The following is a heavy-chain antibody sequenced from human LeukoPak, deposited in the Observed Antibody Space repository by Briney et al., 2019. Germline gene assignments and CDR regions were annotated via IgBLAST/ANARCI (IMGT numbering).Heavy chain of an antibody. CDR2: IYHSGST. Sequence: SETLSLTCTVSGGSVSSGSYYWSWIRQPPGKGLEWIGYIYHSGSTNYNPSLKSRVTISVDTSKNQFSLKLSSVTAADTAVYYCARASGKKVGATTRIDYWGQGTLVTVSS. CDR1: GGSVSSGSYY. V-gene: IGHV4-61*01. D-gene: IGHD1-26*01. CDR3: ARASGKKVGATTRIDY. J-gene: IGHJ4*02.